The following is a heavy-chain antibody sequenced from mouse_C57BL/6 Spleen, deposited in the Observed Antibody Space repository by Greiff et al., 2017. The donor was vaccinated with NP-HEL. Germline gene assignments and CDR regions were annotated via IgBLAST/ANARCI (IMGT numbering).Heavy chain of an antibody. D-gene: IGHD2-1*01. CDR1: GYTFTDYY. CDR3: ATLYGNYRFDY. Sequence: EVQLQQSGPELVKPGASVKISCKASGYTFTDYYMNWVKQSHGKSLEWIGDINPNNGGTSYNQKFKGKATLTVDQSSSTAYMELRSLTSEDSAVYYCATLYGNYRFDYWGQGTTLTVSS. CDR2: INPNNGGT. V-gene: IGHV1-26*01. J-gene: IGHJ2*01.